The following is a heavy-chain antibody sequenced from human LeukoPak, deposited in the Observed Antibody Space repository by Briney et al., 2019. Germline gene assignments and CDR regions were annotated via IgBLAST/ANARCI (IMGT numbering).Heavy chain of an antibody. CDR3: ARGPGSSGGAFVGDY. CDR1: GFTFSNHW. V-gene: IGHV3-74*01. J-gene: IGHJ4*01. D-gene: IGHD3-22*01. CDR2: IDGGGSST. Sequence: GGSLRLSCAASGFTFSNHWMHWVRQVPGKGLVWVSRIDGGGSSTSYANSVRGRFSISRDNGKSTLYLQMNSLKVEDTAVYYCARGPGSSGGAFVGDYWGHGTLVTVSS.